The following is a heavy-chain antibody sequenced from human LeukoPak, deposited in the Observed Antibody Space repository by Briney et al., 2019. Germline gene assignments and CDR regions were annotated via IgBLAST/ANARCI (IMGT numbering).Heavy chain of an antibody. CDR2: ISYDGSNK. CDR1: GGSFSGYY. J-gene: IGHJ4*02. V-gene: IGHV3-30*03. D-gene: IGHD6-6*01. Sequence: LSLTCAVYGGSFSGYYWSWIRQPPGKGLEWVAVISYDGSNKYYADSVKGRFTISRDDSKNTLYLQMNSLRAEDTAVYYCARDAPERSSSSSGPFDYWGQGTLVTVSS. CDR3: ARDAPERSSSSSGPFDY.